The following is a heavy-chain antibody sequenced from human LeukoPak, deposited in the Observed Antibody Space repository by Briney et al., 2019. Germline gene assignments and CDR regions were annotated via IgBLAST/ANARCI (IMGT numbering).Heavy chain of an antibody. D-gene: IGHD6-19*01. CDR3: ARFDSSCWYHVGD. CDR1: GFTFSSYA. J-gene: IGHJ4*02. CDR2: ISGSGGST. Sequence: GGSLRLSCAASGFTFSSYAMSWVRQAPGKGLEWVSAISGSGGSTYYADSVEGRFTTSRDNAKKSLYLQMNSLRAEDTAVYYCARFDSSCWYHVGDWGQGTLVTVSS. V-gene: IGHV3-23*01.